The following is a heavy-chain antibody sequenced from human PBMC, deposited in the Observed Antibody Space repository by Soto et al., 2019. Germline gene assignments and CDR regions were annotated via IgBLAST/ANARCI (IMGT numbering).Heavy chain of an antibody. CDR3: ARDLGKAHYGSGSYYKGGWFDP. D-gene: IGHD3-10*01. CDR1: GYTFTSYG. J-gene: IGHJ5*02. Sequence: QVQLVQSGAEVKKPGASVKVSCKASGYTFTSYGISWVRQAPGQGLEWMGWISAYNGNTNYAQKLQGRVTMTTDTSTSTAYMELRSLRSDDTAVYYCARDLGKAHYGSGSYYKGGWFDPWGQGTLVTVSS. V-gene: IGHV1-18*04. CDR2: ISAYNGNT.